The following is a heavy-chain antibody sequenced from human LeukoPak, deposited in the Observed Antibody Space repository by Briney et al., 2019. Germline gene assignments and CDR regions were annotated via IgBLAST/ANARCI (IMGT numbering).Heavy chain of an antibody. CDR1: GGSFSGYY. J-gene: IGHJ4*02. CDR2: INDSGVT. D-gene: IGHD2-2*01. CDR3: ARRLVDSSASQVSDH. Sequence: PETLSLTCAVYGGSFSGYYWSWIRQSPGEGLEWIGEINDSGVTNCNPSLESRVILSVDTSKNQFSRRLSSVTAADTAVYYCARRLVDSSASQVSDHWGQGTLVTVSS. V-gene: IGHV4-34*01.